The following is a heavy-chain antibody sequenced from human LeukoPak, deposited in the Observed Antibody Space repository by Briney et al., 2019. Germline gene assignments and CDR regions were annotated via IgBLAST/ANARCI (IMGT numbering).Heavy chain of an antibody. CDR3: AELGITMIGGV. J-gene: IGHJ6*04. V-gene: IGHV3-21*01. CDR2: ISGSSSYI. Sequence: SGGSLRLSCAASGFTFSKYSMNWVRQAPGKGLEWVSSISGSSSYIYYGDSVKGRFTISRDNAKNSLYLQMNSLRAEDTAVYYCAELGITMIGGVWGKGTTVTISS. D-gene: IGHD3-10*02. CDR1: GFTFSKYS.